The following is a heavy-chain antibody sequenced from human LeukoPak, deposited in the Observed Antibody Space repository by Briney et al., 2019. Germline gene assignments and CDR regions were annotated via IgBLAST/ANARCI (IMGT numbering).Heavy chain of an antibody. J-gene: IGHJ5*02. D-gene: IGHD3-9*01. CDR2: IYTSGST. V-gene: IGHV4-61*02. CDR1: GDSISSGSYY. CDR3: ARNKYDILTGYFRRNNWFDP. Sequence: SQTLSLTCTVSGDSISSGSYYWSWIRQPAGKGLEWIGRIYTSGSTNYNPSLKSRVTISVDTSKNLFSLKLSSVTAADTAVYYCARNKYDILTGYFRRNNWFDPWGQGTLVTVSS.